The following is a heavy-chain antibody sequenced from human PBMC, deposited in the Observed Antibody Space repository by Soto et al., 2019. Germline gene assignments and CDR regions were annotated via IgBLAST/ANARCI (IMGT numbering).Heavy chain of an antibody. CDR1: GGSISSGGYY. CDR3: ARVVAQSSGWDNWFDP. J-gene: IGHJ5*02. Sequence: PSETLSLTCTVSGGSISSGGYYWSWIRQHPGKGLEWIGYIYYSGSTYYNPSLKSRVTISVDTSKNQFSLKLSSVTAADTAVYYCARVVAQSSGWDNWFDPWGQGTLVTVSS. CDR2: IYYSGST. D-gene: IGHD6-19*01. V-gene: IGHV4-31*03.